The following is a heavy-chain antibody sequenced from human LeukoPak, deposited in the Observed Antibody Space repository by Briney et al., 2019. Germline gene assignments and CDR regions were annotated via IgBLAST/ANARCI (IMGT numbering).Heavy chain of an antibody. CDR3: AREDGGYSYGYLYYFDY. D-gene: IGHD5-18*01. CDR1: GYTFTGYY. Sequence: GASVKVSCKASGYTFTGYYMHWVRQAPGQGLEWMGWINPNSGGTNYAQKFQGRVTMTRDTSISTAYMELSRPRSDDTAVYYCAREDGGYSYGYLYYFDYWGQGTLVTVSS. CDR2: INPNSGGT. V-gene: IGHV1-2*02. J-gene: IGHJ4*02.